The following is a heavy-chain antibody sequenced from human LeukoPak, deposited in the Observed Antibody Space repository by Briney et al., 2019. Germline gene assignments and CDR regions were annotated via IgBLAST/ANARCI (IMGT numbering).Heavy chain of an antibody. CDR2: ISGSGGST. Sequence: RGGSLRLSCAASGFTFSSYAMSWVRQAPGKGLEWVSAISGSGGSTYYADSVKGRFTISRDNSKNTLYLQMNSLRAEDTAVYYCAKAQTLYDILTGFDYWGQGTLVTVSS. D-gene: IGHD3-9*01. V-gene: IGHV3-23*01. CDR3: AKAQTLYDILTGFDY. CDR1: GFTFSSYA. J-gene: IGHJ4*02.